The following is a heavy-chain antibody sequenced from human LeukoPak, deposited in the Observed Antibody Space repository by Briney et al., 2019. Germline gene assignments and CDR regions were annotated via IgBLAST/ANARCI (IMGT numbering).Heavy chain of an antibody. CDR2: FDYSGST. CDR1: GGSIRSSKFY. D-gene: IGHD4-17*01. Sequence: PEALSLTSTLPGGSIRSSKFYWAWIRQPPGKGLAWIGSFDYSGSTYYNPSLKSRVTISVDTSKNQFSLKLHSETAADTAVYYCARLPVTAGPVASWGQGILVTVSS. V-gene: IGHV4-39*01. J-gene: IGHJ4*02. CDR3: ARLPVTAGPVAS.